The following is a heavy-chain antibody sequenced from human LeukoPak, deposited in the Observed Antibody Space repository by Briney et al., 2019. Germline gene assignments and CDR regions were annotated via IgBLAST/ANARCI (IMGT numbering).Heavy chain of an antibody. V-gene: IGHV1-18*01. J-gene: IGHJ4*02. D-gene: IGHD4-17*01. CDR1: GYTFTSYG. Sequence: ASVKVSCKASGYTFTSYGISWVRQAPGQGLEWVGWISAYNGNTNYAQKLQGRVTMTTDTSTSTAYMELRSLRSDDTAVYYCARERFYGDYGGDDYWGQGTLVTVSS. CDR2: ISAYNGNT. CDR3: ARERFYGDYGGDDY.